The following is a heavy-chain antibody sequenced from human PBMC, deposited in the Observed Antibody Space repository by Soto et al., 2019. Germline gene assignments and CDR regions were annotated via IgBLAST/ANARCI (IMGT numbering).Heavy chain of an antibody. Sequence: QVQLVQSGAEVKKPGSSVKVSCKASGGTFSSYTISWVRQAPGQGLEWMGRIIPILGIANYAQKFQGRVTITADKSTSTAYMELSSLRSEDTAVYYCPRDKSEWLEYFQHWGQGTLVTVSS. CDR3: PRDKSEWLEYFQH. CDR1: GGTFSSYT. J-gene: IGHJ1*01. CDR2: IIPILGIA. V-gene: IGHV1-69*08. D-gene: IGHD6-19*01.